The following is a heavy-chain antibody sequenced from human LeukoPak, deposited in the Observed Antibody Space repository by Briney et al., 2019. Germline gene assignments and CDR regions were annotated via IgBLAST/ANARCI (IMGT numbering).Heavy chain of an antibody. D-gene: IGHD5-18*01. CDR1: GGSFSGYY. J-gene: IGHJ3*02. CDR2: INHSGGT. V-gene: IGHV4-34*01. CDR3: ARGPQLWLRPRRRAFDI. Sequence: NTSETLSLTCAVYGGSFSGYYWSWIRQPPGKGLEWIGEINHSGGTNYNPSLKSRVTISVDTSKNQFSLKLSSVTAADTAVYYCARGPQLWLRPRRRAFDIWGQGTMVTVSS.